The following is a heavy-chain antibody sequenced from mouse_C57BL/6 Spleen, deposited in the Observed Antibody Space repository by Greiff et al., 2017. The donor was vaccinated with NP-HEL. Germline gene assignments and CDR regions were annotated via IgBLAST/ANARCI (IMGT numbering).Heavy chain of an antibody. CDR3: GREGGLLDAMGY. V-gene: IGHV1-82*01. J-gene: IGHJ4*01. CDR1: GYAFSSSW. Sequence: QVQLQQSGPELVKPGASVKISCKASGYAFSSSWMNWVKQRPGKGLEWIGRIYPGDGDTNYNGKFKGKATLTADKSSSTAYMQLSSLASEDSAVYCCGREGGLLDAMGYWGQGTSVTVSS. CDR2: IYPGDGDT. D-gene: IGHD2-3*01.